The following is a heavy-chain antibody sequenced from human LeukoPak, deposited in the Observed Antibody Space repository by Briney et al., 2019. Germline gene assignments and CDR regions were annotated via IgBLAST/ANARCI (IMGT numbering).Heavy chain of an antibody. CDR1: GGSISSYY. J-gene: IGHJ5*02. Sequence: PSETLSLTCTVSGGSISSYYWSWIRQPPGKGLEWIGYIYYSGSTNYNPSLKSRVTISVDTSKNQFSLKLSSVTAADTAVYYCARNPHDQVVAAIGGSWFDPWGQGTLVTVSS. CDR3: ARNPHDQVVAAIGGSWFDP. V-gene: IGHV4-59*01. CDR2: IYYSGST. D-gene: IGHD2-15*01.